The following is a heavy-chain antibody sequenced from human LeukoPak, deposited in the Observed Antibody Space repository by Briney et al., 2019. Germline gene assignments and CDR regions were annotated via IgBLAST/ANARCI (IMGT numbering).Heavy chain of an antibody. CDR3: ARDYDILTARSRPYYMDV. D-gene: IGHD3-9*01. CDR1: GYTFTSYY. CDR2: INPSGGST. J-gene: IGHJ6*03. V-gene: IGHV1-46*01. Sequence: ASVKVSCKASGYTFTSYYMHWVRQAPGQGLEWMGIINPSGGSTSYAQKFQGRVTMTRDMSTSTVYMELSSLRSEDTAVYYCARDYDILTARSRPYYMDVWGKGTTVTVSS.